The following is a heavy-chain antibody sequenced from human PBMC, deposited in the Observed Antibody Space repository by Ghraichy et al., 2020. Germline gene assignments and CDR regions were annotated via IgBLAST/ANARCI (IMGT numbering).Heavy chain of an antibody. J-gene: IGHJ4*02. Sequence: GGSLRLSCAASGFTFSSYAMTWVRQAPGKGLEWVSAISGSGGSTFYADSVKGRFTISRDNSKNTLYLQMDSLRAEDTAVYYCAKVRSGSYYYIDYWGQGTLVTVSS. V-gene: IGHV3-23*01. CDR1: GFTFSSYA. CDR3: AKVRSGSYYYIDY. CDR2: ISGSGGST. D-gene: IGHD1-26*01.